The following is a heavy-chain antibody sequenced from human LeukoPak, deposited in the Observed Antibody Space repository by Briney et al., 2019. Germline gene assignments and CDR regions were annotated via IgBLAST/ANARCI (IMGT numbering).Heavy chain of an antibody. CDR3: ARGRAVTTGWFDP. J-gene: IGHJ5*02. D-gene: IGHD4-11*01. CDR2: ISAYNGNT. Sequence: GASVKVSCKATGYTVASYGISWVRQAPGQGPEWMGWISAYNGNTNYAQKLQGRVTMTTDTSTSTAYMELRSLRSDDTAVYYCARGRAVTTGWFDPWGQGTLVTVSS. V-gene: IGHV1-18*01. CDR1: GYTVASYG.